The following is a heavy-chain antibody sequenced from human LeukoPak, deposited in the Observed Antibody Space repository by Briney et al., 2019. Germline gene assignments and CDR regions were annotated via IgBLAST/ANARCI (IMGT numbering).Heavy chain of an antibody. Sequence: GGSLRLSCAASGFTFDDYAMHWVRQAPGKGLEWVAFIRYDGSNKYYADSVKGRFTISRDNSKNTLYLQMNSLRAEDTAVYYCAKDRGGSYWGNYFDYWGQGTLVTVSS. CDR3: AKDRGGSYWGNYFDY. J-gene: IGHJ4*02. CDR2: IRYDGSNK. V-gene: IGHV3-30*02. CDR1: GFTFDDYA. D-gene: IGHD1-26*01.